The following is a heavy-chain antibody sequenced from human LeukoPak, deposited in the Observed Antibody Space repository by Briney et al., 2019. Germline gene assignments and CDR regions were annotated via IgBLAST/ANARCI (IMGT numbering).Heavy chain of an antibody. J-gene: IGHJ5*02. CDR1: GFTFSNYS. D-gene: IGHD3-10*01. V-gene: IGHV3-74*01. CDR2: ISSDGSGT. CDR3: VRGGPFGSGSYDWFDP. Sequence: PGRCLRLSCAVSGFTFSNYSTDSVRQGPGKGLVWVSRISSDGSGTNYADSVRGRFTISKDNAKNTLYLRMTSLRAENTAGYYCVRGGPFGSGSYDWFDPWGQGTLVSVSS.